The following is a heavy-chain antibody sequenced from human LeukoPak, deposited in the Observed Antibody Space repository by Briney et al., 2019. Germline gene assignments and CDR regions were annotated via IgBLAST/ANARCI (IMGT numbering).Heavy chain of an antibody. CDR2: IYYSGST. Sequence: PSETLSLTCTVSGGSISSGDYYWSWIRQPPGTGLEWIGYIYYSGSTYYNPSLKSRVTISVDTSKNQFSLKLSSVTAADTTVYYCARGDTAMAPIDYWGQGTLVTVSS. D-gene: IGHD5-18*01. J-gene: IGHJ4*02. V-gene: IGHV4-30-4*01. CDR3: ARGDTAMAPIDY. CDR1: GGSISSGDYY.